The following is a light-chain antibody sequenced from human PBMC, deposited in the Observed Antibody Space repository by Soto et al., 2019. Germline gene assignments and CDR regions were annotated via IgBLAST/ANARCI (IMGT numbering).Light chain of an antibody. CDR2: GAS. CDR1: QSVSSN. J-gene: IGKJ1*01. Sequence: EIVMTQSPATLSVSPGERATLSCRASQSVSSNLAWYQQKPGQAPRLLIYGASTRATGIPARFSGSGSGTEFTLTISSLQSEDFAVYYCQQYNNWSPVTFGQGTKVEI. CDR3: QQYNNWSPVT. V-gene: IGKV3-15*01.